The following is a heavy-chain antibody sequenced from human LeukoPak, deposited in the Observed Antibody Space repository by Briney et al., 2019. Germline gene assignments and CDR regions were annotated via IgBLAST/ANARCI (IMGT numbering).Heavy chain of an antibody. CDR2: IFPIFGAP. Sequence: SVKVSCKASGGTFSSKAISWVRQAPGQGLEWIGGIFPIFGAPFYAQKFQGRVTITADESTNTANMELDSLKSEDTAVYYCARGFSSSWSYFENWGQGTLVTVSS. V-gene: IGHV1-69*13. D-gene: IGHD6-13*01. CDR1: GGTFSSKA. CDR3: ARGFSSSWSYFEN. J-gene: IGHJ4*02.